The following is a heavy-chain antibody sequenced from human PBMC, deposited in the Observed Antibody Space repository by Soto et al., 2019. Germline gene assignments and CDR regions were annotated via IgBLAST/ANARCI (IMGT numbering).Heavy chain of an antibody. CDR1: GDSVSSNIAA. J-gene: IGHJ6*02. Sequence: PSQTLSLTCAISGDSVSSNIAAWDWIRQSPSRGLEWLGRTYYRSKWYNDYAVSVKSRITINPDTSKNQFSLQLNSVTPEDTAVYYRARSIAVAGNPPYYYYGMDVWGQGITVTVSS. V-gene: IGHV6-1*01. CDR3: ARSIAVAGNPPYYYYGMDV. D-gene: IGHD6-19*01. CDR2: TYYRSKWYN.